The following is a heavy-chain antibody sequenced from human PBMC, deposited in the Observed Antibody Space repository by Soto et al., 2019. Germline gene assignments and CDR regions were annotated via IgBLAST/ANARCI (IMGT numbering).Heavy chain of an antibody. J-gene: IGHJ6*03. CDR1: GGSISSYY. CDR2: IYYSGST. CDR3: ARDGEGYFMVV. V-gene: IGHV4-59*01. Sequence: SETLSLTCTVSGGSISSYYWSWIRQPPGKGLEWIGYIYYSGSTNYNPSLKSRVTISVDTSKNQFSLKLSSVTAADTAVYYCARDGEGYFMVVWGKGTTVTVSS. D-gene: IGHD3-10*01.